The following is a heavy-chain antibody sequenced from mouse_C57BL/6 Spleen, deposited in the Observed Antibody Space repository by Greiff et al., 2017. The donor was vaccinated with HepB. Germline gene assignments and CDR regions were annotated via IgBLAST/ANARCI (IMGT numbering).Heavy chain of an antibody. D-gene: IGHD1-1*01. CDR3: TTDPLYGSAMDY. J-gene: IGHJ4*01. Sequence: EVQLQQSGAELVRPGASVKLSCTASGFNIKDDYMHWVKQRPEQGLEWIGWIDPENGDTEYASKFQGKATITADTSSNTAYLQLSSLTSEDTAVYYCTTDPLYGSAMDYWGQGTSVTVSS. CDR2: IDPENGDT. CDR1: GFNIKDDY. V-gene: IGHV14-4*01.